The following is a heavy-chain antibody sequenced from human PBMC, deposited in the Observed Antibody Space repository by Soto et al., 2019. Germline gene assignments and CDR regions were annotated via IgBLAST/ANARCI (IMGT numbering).Heavy chain of an antibody. CDR3: DRDGGTHIEYFHN. Sequence: GVSVKVSCTASGYPFTGYYIHWVRQAPGHELAWMGWINPNSGGTNYAQKFQGGVTMTRDTSNSTAYMELSRLRSDDTAVYYCDRDGGTHIEYFHNWGQGTLVTVPS. J-gene: IGHJ1*01. CDR1: GYPFTGYY. CDR2: INPNSGGT. V-gene: IGHV1-2*02. D-gene: IGHD3-16*01.